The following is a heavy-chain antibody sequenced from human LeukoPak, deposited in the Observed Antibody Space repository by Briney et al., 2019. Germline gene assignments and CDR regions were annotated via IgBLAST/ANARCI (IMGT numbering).Heavy chain of an antibody. CDR1: AFSFSGYY. V-gene: IGHV3-11*03. D-gene: IGHD3-9*01. Sequence: PGGCLRLSCAAYAFSFSGYYIGSIRQDPGRGLEWISYISGSSSCTNYANSVKGRFTNSKDNAKNSLYLQMNSLRAEDTAVYYCARIGNDILTGYYPAWFDPWGQGTLVTVSS. J-gene: IGHJ5*02. CDR2: ISGSSSCT. CDR3: ARIGNDILTGYYPAWFDP.